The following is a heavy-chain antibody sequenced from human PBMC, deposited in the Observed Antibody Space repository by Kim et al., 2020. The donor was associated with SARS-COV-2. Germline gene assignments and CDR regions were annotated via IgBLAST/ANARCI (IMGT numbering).Heavy chain of an antibody. CDR2: INPKSGGT. CDR3: ARGSLLDY. Sequence: ASVKVSCKASGYTFNGYYIYWVRQAPGQGLEWMGWINPKSGGTNYAQEFQGRVTMTRDTSISTVYMEMTTLISDDTAVYYCARGSLLDYWGQGTLVTVPS. CDR1: GYTFNGYY. J-gene: IGHJ4*02. V-gene: IGHV1-2*02.